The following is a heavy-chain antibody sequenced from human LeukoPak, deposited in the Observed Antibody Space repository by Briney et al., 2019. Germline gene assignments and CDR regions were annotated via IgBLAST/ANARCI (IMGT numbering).Heavy chain of an antibody. CDR2: INTNTGNP. J-gene: IGHJ4*02. Sequence: ASVRVSCKASGYTFTSYAMNWVRQAPGQGLEWMGWINTNTGNPTYAQGFTGRFVFSLDTSVSTAYLQISSLKAEDTAVYYCARQGPGYCSSTRCYGVGHWGQGTLVTVSS. CDR3: ARQGPGYCSSTRCYGVGH. D-gene: IGHD2-2*01. CDR1: GYTFTSYA. V-gene: IGHV7-4-1*02.